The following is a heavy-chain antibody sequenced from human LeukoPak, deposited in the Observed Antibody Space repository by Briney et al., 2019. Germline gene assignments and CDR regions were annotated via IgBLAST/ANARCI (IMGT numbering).Heavy chain of an antibody. CDR2: INHSGST. Sequence: SETLSLTCAVYGGSFSGYYWSWIRQPPGKGLEWIGEINHSGSTNYNPSLKSRVTISVDTSKNQFSPKLSSVTAADTAVYYCARRRRPDIVVVVAATPYNWFDPWGQGTLVSVSS. J-gene: IGHJ5*02. CDR3: ARRRRPDIVVVVAATPYNWFDP. CDR1: GGSFSGYY. D-gene: IGHD2-15*01. V-gene: IGHV4-34*01.